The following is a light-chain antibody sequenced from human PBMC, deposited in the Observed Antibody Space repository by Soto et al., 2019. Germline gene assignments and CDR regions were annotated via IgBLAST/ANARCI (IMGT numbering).Light chain of an antibody. CDR2: RNN. J-gene: IGLJ1*01. Sequence: QSVLTQPPSASGTPGQRVTISCSGSSSNFGKNNVYWYQQLPGTTPQLLIYRNNQRPSGVPDRFSASKSGTSASLAISGLRSEDEADYYCAAWDDSLSGLYVFGTGTKVTVL. CDR3: AAWDDSLSGLYV. CDR1: SSNFGKNN. V-gene: IGLV1-47*01.